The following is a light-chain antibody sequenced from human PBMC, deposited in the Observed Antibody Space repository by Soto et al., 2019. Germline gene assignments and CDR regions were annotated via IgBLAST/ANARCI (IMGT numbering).Light chain of an antibody. Sequence: QSALTQPASVSGSPGQSITISCTGTSSDVGAYNLVSWYQHLPDKAPKLIISEVTNRPSGVSDRFSGSKSGNTASLTISGLQAEDEADYYCASLTTTNFVFGSGTQVTVL. CDR2: EVT. CDR3: ASLTTTNFV. J-gene: IGLJ1*01. CDR1: SSDVGAYNL. V-gene: IGLV2-14*01.